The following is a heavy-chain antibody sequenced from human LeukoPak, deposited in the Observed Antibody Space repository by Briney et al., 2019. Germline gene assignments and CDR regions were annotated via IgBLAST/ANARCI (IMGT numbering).Heavy chain of an antibody. CDR3: ARRGGYYDSSGYYPSPYYFDY. CDR2: IYYSGST. Sequence: SETLSLTCTVSGGSISSYYWSWIRQPPGKGLEWIGYIYYSGSTNYNPSLKSRVTISVDTSKNQFSLKLSSVTAADTAVYYCARRGGYYDSSGYYPSPYYFDYWGQGTLVTVSS. D-gene: IGHD3-22*01. V-gene: IGHV4-59*12. CDR1: GGSISSYY. J-gene: IGHJ4*02.